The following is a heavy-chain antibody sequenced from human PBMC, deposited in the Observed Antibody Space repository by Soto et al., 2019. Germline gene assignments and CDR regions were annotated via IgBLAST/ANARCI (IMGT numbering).Heavy chain of an antibody. Sequence: GGSLRLSCAASGFTFSNYAVTWVRQAPGKGLEWVSAISSNWGSTYYANSVKGRFTISRDNSKNTLYLQMGSLRAEDMAVYYCASSAAGYYFDYWGQGTLVTVSS. D-gene: IGHD6-13*01. CDR2: ISSNWGST. CDR1: GFTFSNYA. J-gene: IGHJ4*02. V-gene: IGHV3-64*01. CDR3: ASSAAGYYFDY.